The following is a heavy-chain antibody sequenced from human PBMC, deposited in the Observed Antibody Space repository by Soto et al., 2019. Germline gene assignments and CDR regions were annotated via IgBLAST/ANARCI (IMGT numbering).Heavy chain of an antibody. D-gene: IGHD6-19*01. CDR2: ISAYNGNT. CDR3: ATDRSSGGPTLY. J-gene: IGHJ4*02. V-gene: IGHV1-18*01. CDR1: RYTFTSYG. Sequence: ASVKVSCKASRYTFTSYGISWVRQAPGQGLEWMGWISAYNGNTHYAQKLQGRVTMTTDTSTSTAYMELRRLRSGDKAVYYCATDRSSGGPTLYWGQLSMVTFSS.